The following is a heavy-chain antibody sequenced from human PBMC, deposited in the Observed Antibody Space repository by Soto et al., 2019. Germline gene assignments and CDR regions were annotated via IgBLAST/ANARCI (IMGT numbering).Heavy chain of an antibody. CDR3: ARASTTVTTLDY. D-gene: IGHD4-17*01. J-gene: IGHJ4*02. CDR1: GGSISSYY. Sequence: SETLSLTCTVSGGSISSYYWSWIRQPPGKGLEWIGYIYYSGSTNYNPSLKSRVTISVDTSKNHFSLKLSSVTAADTAVYYCARASTTVTTLDYWGQGTLVTVSS. CDR2: IYYSGST. V-gene: IGHV4-59*12.